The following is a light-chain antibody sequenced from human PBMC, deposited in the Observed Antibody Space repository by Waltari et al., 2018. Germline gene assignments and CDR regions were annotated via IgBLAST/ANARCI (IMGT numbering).Light chain of an antibody. CDR2: AGS. CDR3: LQYGVFPAFPAT. J-gene: IGKJ4*01. CDR1: QSVKSDF. V-gene: IGKV3-20*01. Sequence: EIVLTQSPGTLSLSPGERATLSCRASQSVKSDFLVGNQQKRGQAPRLVIYAGSTRATGTPDRFSGSGSGTDFTLSISRLEPEDFAVYYCLQYGVFPAFPATFGGGTNVEIK.